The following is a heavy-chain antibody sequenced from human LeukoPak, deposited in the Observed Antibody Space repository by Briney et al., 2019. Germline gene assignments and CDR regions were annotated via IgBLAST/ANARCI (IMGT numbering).Heavy chain of an antibody. CDR3: ARAPYDSSGYYGGAFDY. V-gene: IGHV4-59*01. CDR2: IYYSGST. J-gene: IGHJ4*02. Sequence: PSETVSLTCTVSGGSISSYYWSWIRQPPGKGLEWIGYIYYSGSTNYNPSLKSRVTISVDTSKNQFSLKLSSVTAADTAVYYCARAPYDSSGYYGGAFDYWGQGTLVTVSS. D-gene: IGHD3-22*01. CDR1: GGSISSYY.